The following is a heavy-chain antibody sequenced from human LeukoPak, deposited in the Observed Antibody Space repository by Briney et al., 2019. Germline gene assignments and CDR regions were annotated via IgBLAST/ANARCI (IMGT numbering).Heavy chain of an antibody. CDR3: AKDPYYYDSSDYLRDVRGYFDL. CDR2: LWFDGSNT. J-gene: IGHJ2*01. V-gene: IGHV3-33*06. D-gene: IGHD3-22*01. CDR1: GFTFSSYG. Sequence: GRSLRLSCAASGFTFSSYGTHWVRQAPGKGLEWVAVLWFDGSNTYYADSVKGRFTISRDNSKNTLYLQMNSLRAEDTAVYYCAKDPYYYDSSDYLRDVRGYFDLWGRGTLVTVSS.